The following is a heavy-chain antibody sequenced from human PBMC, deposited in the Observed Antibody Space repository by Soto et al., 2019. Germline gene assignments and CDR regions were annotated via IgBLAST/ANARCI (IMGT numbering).Heavy chain of an antibody. CDR1: GFTFSDYY. Sequence: QVQLVESGGGLVKPGGSLRLSCAASGFTFSDYYMSWIRQAPGKGLEWVSYISSSGSTINYADSVKGRFTISRDNAKTSLYLQMKSLRAEDTAVYYCAXXXXXRDPWLLLRSLDAXDIWGQG. J-gene: IGHJ3*02. CDR3: AXXXXXRDPWLLLRSLDAXDI. V-gene: IGHV3-11*01. CDR2: ISSSGSTI. D-gene: IGHD3-22*01.